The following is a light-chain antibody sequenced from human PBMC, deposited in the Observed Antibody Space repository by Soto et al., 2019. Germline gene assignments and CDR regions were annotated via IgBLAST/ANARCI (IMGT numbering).Light chain of an antibody. CDR1: QSVNSNY. CDR3: QQYGDGNSPRYS. J-gene: IGKJ2*03. V-gene: IGKV3-20*01. CDR2: GTS. Sequence: EIVLTQSPGTLSLSPGERVTLSCRASQSVNSNYLAWYVQKTGQAPRLLIYGTSSRATDIPDKFSGSGSGTDLTLTISRLEPEDFAVYYCQQYGDGNSPRYSFGQGTKLEIK.